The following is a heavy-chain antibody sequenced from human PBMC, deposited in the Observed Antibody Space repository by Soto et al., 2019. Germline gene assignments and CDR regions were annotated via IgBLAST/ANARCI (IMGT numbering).Heavy chain of an antibody. D-gene: IGHD3-22*01. Sequence: SVKVSCKASGGTFSSYAISWVRQAPGQGLEWMGGIIPIFGTANYAQKFQGRVTITADESTSTAYMELSSLRSEDTAVYYCARFDSSGFLSDYWGQGTLVTVSS. CDR2: IIPIFGTA. J-gene: IGHJ4*02. V-gene: IGHV1-69*13. CDR1: GGTFSSYA. CDR3: ARFDSSGFLSDY.